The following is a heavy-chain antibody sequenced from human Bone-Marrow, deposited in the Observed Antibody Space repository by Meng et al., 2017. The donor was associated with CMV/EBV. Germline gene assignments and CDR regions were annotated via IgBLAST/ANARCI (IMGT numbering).Heavy chain of an antibody. J-gene: IGHJ3*02. D-gene: IGHD6-19*01. Sequence: GESLKISCAASGFTFSSYSMNWVRQAPGKGLEWVAFIRYDGSNKYYADSVKGRFTISRDNSKNTLYLQMNSLRAEDTAVYYCAKDLPTQWLVGGDAFDIWGQGTMVTVSS. CDR2: IRYDGSNK. CDR3: AKDLPTQWLVGGDAFDI. V-gene: IGHV3-30*02. CDR1: GFTFSSYS.